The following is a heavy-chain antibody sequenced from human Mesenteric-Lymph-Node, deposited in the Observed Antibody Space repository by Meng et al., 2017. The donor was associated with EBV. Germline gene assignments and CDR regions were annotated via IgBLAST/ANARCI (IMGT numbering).Heavy chain of an antibody. V-gene: IGHV4-39*01. Sequence: LHLQESGPGLAEPSETLSLTCAVSGGSIGRTSYYWGWIRQSPGKGLEWIGGINWRGTTYYNPSLKSRVTISLDMSKNQFSLRLTSLTATDTALYYCARQINSGSFESATYDYWGQGALVTVSS. CDR2: INWRGTT. CDR1: GGSIGRTSYY. J-gene: IGHJ4*02. D-gene: IGHD6-19*01. CDR3: ARQINSGSFESATYDY.